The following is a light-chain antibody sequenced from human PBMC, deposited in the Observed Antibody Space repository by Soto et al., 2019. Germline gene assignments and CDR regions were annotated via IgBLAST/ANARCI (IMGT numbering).Light chain of an antibody. J-gene: IGLJ2*01. CDR2: DVS. CDR1: SSDVGGYHY. CDR3: CSCAGSDTPHVV. V-gene: IGLV2-11*01. Sequence: SVLTQPRSVSGSPGQSVTISCTGTSSDVGGYHYVSWYQQHPGKAPKLMIYDVSKRPSGAPDRFSGSKSGNTAYLPISGLQAEDEADYYGCSCAGSDTPHVVFGGGTKVTVL.